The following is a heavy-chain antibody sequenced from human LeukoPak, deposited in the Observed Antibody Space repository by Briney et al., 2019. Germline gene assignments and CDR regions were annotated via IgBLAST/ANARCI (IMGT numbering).Heavy chain of an antibody. CDR3: AKRSGVIRVILVGFHKEAYYFDS. D-gene: IGHD3-3*01. CDR1: GMTLRNYG. J-gene: IGHJ4*02. V-gene: IGHV3-23*01. Sequence: RGCLRLSSAVSGMTLRNYGMRSVCQTPGGRLEWVAGISDSGGRTNYADSVKGRFTISRDNPKNTLYLQMNSLSAEHTAVYFCAKRSGVIRVILVGFHKEAYYFDSWGQGALVTVSS. CDR2: ISDSGGRT.